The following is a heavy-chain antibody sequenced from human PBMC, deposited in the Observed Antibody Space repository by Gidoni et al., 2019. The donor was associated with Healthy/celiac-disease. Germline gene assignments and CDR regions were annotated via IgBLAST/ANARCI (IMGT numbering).Heavy chain of an antibody. J-gene: IGHJ5*02. D-gene: IGHD6-13*01. V-gene: IGHV3-9*01. CDR2: ISWNSGSI. Sequence: EVQLVESGGGLVQPGRSLRLSCAASGFTFDDYPMHWVRQAPGKGLGWVSGISWNSGSIGYADAVKGRFTISRDNAKNSLYLQMNSLRAEDTALYYCAKVDSSSWYTNSWFDPWGQGTLVTVSS. CDR1: GFTFDDYP. CDR3: AKVDSSSWYTNSWFDP.